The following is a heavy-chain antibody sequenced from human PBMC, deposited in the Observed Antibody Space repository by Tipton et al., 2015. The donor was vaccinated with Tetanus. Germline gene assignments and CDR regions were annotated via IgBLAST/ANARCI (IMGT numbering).Heavy chain of an antibody. J-gene: IGHJ4*02. CDR2: IHPSGNV. CDR1: GGSFSGYY. CDR3: ARGRDQYKSGNY. V-gene: IGHV4-34*01. Sequence: GLVKPSETLSLTCAVYGGSFSGYYCTWIRQSPGKGLEWIGEIHPSGNVNYNPSLKTRVTILLDTSENQFSQKLSSVTGADTAVYYCARGRDQYKSGNYCGQGSLVSVSS. D-gene: IGHD1-1*01.